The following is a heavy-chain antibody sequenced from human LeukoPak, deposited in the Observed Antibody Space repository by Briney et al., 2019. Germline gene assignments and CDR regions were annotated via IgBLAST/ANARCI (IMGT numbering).Heavy chain of an antibody. D-gene: IGHD1-26*01. Sequence: PGGSLRLSCAVSGFAFSSYEMNWVRQAPGKGLEWISDISSSGTTIDYADPVKGRFTISRDNAKNSLYLQMNSLRAEDTALYYCARGRGTFDYWGQGTLVTVSS. J-gene: IGHJ4*02. V-gene: IGHV3-48*03. CDR1: GFAFSSYE. CDR3: ARGRGTFDY. CDR2: ISSSGTTI.